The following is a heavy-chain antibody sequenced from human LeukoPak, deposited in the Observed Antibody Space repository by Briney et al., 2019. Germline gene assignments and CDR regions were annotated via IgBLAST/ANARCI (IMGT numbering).Heavy chain of an antibody. CDR2: INPNSGGT. V-gene: IGHV1-2*02. CDR1: GYTFTGYY. CDR3: ARDRYYYGSGSYYKYYYYMDV. D-gene: IGHD3-10*01. J-gene: IGHJ6*03. Sequence: GASVKVSCKASGYTFTGYYMHWVRQAPGQGLEWMGWINPNSGGTNYAQKFQGRVTMTRDTSISTAYMELSRLRSDDTAVYYCARDRYYYGSGSYYKYYYYMDVWGKGTTVTTSS.